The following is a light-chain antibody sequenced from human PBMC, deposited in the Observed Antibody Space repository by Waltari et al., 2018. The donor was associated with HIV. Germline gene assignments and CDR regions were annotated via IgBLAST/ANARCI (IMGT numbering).Light chain of an antibody. Sequence: QSALTQPASVSGSPGQSITISCTGTSSDIGAYNYVSWYQHHPGKAPKFMIYEVSNRPSGVSNRFSGSKSGNTASLTISGLQPEDEAEYYCCSYTTTTTRVVFGGGTKVTVL. J-gene: IGLJ2*01. CDR1: SSDIGAYNY. V-gene: IGLV2-14*01. CDR3: CSYTTTTTRVV. CDR2: EVS.